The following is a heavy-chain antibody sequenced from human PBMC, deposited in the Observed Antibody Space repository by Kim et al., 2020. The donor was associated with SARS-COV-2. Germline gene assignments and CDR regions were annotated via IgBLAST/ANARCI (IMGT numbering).Heavy chain of an antibody. CDR1: GFTFSSYA. D-gene: IGHD6-19*01. J-gene: IGHJ4*02. CDR3: AKDWVPGSGWPDDY. V-gene: IGHV3-23*01. Sequence: GGSLRLSCAASGFTFSSYAMSWVRQAPGKGLEWVSAISGSGGSTYYADSVKGRFTISRDNSKNTLYLQMNSLRAEDTAVYYCAKDWVPGSGWPDDYWGQGTLVTVSS. CDR2: ISGSGGST.